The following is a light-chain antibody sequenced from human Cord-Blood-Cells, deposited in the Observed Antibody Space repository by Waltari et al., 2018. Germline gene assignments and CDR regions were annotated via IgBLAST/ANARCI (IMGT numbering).Light chain of an antibody. CDR3: QQYGSSPRT. V-gene: IGKV3-20*01. CDR2: GAS. J-gene: IGKJ1*01. Sequence: EIVMTPSPGSPSLSPGERATLSCRASQSVTNSYLAWYQQKPGQAPRLRIYGASSRATGIPDRFSGRGSGTDFTLTISRLEPEDFAVYYCQQYGSSPRTFGQGTKVEIK. CDR1: QSVTNSY.